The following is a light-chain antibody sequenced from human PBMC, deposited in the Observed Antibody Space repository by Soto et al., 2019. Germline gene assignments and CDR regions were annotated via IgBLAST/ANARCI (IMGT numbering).Light chain of an antibody. V-gene: IGKV3-11*01. Sequence: EKVFTQPPGTLSLSKGERATLSCRASQGVRSHLAWYRQRPGQAPRLLIHDASTRATAIPARFSGSGSGTDFTLTICSLQPEDFATYYCQQANILPLPFAGGTIVDVK. CDR2: DAS. CDR1: QGVRSH. J-gene: IGKJ4*01. CDR3: QQANILPLP.